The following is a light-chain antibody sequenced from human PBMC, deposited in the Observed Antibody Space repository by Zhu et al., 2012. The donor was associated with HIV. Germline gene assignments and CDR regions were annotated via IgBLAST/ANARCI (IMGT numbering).Light chain of an antibody. CDR2: AAS. CDR1: QGISSY. Sequence: AIRMTQSPSSFSASTGDRVTITCRASQGISSYLAWYQQKPGKAPKLLIYAASTLQSGVPSRFSGSGSGTDFTLTISCLQSEDFAVYYCQQYNNWPLTFGRGTKVEIK. J-gene: IGKJ4*01. V-gene: IGKV1-8*01. CDR3: QQYNNWPLT.